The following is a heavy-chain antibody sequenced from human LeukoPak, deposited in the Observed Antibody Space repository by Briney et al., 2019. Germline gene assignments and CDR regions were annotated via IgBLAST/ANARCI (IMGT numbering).Heavy chain of an antibody. CDR3: ARDPPAVSINTYA. D-gene: IGHD2-8*01. CDR2: IFSHGET. J-gene: IGHJ4*02. V-gene: IGHV3-66*01. CDR1: GFTVGNNY. Sequence: GGSLRLSCAASGFTVGNNYMNWVRQAPGRGLEWVSLIFSHGETSYADSVKGRFTISRDNSKNTLYLRMNGLRVEDTAVYYCARDPPAVSINTYAWGQGTLVTVSS.